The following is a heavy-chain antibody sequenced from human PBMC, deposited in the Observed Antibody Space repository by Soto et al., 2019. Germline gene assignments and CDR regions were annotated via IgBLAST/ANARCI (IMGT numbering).Heavy chain of an antibody. CDR1: GFTFSPYW. D-gene: IGHD3-3*01. Sequence: EVQLVESGGDLVQPGGSLRLSCAASGFTFSPYWMSWVRQAPGKGLEWVANIKHDGSEKYYVDSVKGRFTISRDNAKKSLYLQMNSRRVEDTAVYYCARGFWSINWFDRWGQGTLVPVFS. CDR3: ARGFWSINWFDR. CDR2: IKHDGSEK. V-gene: IGHV3-7*03. J-gene: IGHJ5*02.